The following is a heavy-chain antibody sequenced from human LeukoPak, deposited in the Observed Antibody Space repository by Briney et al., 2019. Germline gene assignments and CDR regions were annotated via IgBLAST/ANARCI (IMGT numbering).Heavy chain of an antibody. CDR2: IYHSGST. D-gene: IGHD3-3*01. V-gene: IGHV4-38-2*02. CDR3: TFSGDYTPLFDY. CDR1: GYSISSGYY. Sequence: SETLSLTCTVSGYSISSGYYWGWIRQPPGKGLEWIGSIYHSGSTYYNPSLKSRVTISVDTSKNQFSLKLSSVTAADTAVYYCTFSGDYTPLFDYWGQGTLVTVSS. J-gene: IGHJ4*02.